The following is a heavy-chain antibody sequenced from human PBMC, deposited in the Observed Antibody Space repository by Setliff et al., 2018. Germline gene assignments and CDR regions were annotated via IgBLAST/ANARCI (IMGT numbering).Heavy chain of an antibody. CDR1: GDSLSGDNYF. CDR2: IYYTGKT. D-gene: IGHD3-10*01. CDR3: ARTSTYVLGSGSYWDRWFDP. Sequence: PSETLSLTCTVSGDSLSGDNYFWSWIRHLPGKGLQWLGHIYYTGKTYXNPSLKSRLEXXVDTSKREFALRLSSVAAADTAVYYCARTSTYVLGSGSYWDRWFDPWSQGTLVTVSS. J-gene: IGHJ5*02. V-gene: IGHV4-30-4*02.